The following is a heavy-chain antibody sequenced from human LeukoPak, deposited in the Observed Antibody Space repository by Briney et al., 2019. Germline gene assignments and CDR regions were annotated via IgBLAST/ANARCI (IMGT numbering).Heavy chain of an antibody. J-gene: IGHJ3*02. Sequence: GESLKISCQGSGYSFTTYWSGWVRQMPGKGLEWMGIFYPGDSATRYSTSFEGQATISADKSISTAYLQWSSLKASDTAIYYCARLSQLIVVTGSGAFDIWGQGTMVTVSS. CDR3: ARLSQLIVVTGSGAFDI. D-gene: IGHD1-26*01. V-gene: IGHV5-51*01. CDR2: FYPGDSAT. CDR1: GYSFTTYW.